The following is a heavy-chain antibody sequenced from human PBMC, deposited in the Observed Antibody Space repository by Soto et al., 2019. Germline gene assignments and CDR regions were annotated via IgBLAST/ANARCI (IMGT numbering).Heavy chain of an antibody. D-gene: IGHD4-17*01. CDR3: AATTDSYYYYYMDV. J-gene: IGHJ6*03. CDR2: IYYSGST. Sequence: SETLSLTCTVSGGSISSSSYYWGWIRQPPGKGLEWIGSIYYSGSTYYNPSLKSRVTISVDTSKNQFSLKLSSVTAADTAVYYCAATTDSYYYYYMDVWGKGTTVTVSS. V-gene: IGHV4-39*01. CDR1: GGSISSSSYY.